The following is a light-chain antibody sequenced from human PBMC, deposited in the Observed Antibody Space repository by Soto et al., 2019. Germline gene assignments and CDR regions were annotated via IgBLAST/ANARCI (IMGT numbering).Light chain of an antibody. V-gene: IGKV3-15*01. CDR1: QGVSSY. Sequence: EIVLSHSLATLSLYPGERATLSCTASQGVSSYLAWYQQKPGQAPSLLLYGAFTRATGIPARFSGTGSGTEFTLTISSLQSEDFAIYYCQQYNDLPLTFGQGTKVDIK. J-gene: IGKJ1*01. CDR2: GAF. CDR3: QQYNDLPLT.